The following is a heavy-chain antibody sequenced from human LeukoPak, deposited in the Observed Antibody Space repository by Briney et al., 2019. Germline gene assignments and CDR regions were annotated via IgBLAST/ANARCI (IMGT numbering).Heavy chain of an antibody. D-gene: IGHD1-26*01. CDR3: ARGVGATEYFQH. V-gene: IGHV3-74*01. CDR1: GFTFSSYW. J-gene: IGHJ1*01. CDR2: INSDGSST. Sequence: PGGSLRLSCAASGFTFSSYWMHWVRHAPGKGLVWVSRINSDGSSTSYADSVKGRFTISRDNAKNTLYLQMNSLRAEDTAVYYCARGVGATEYFQHWGQGTLVTVSS.